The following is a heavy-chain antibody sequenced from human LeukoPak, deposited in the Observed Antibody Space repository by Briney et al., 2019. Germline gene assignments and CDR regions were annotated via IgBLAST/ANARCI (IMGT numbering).Heavy chain of an antibody. V-gene: IGHV1-46*01. CDR2: INPSGGST. CDR1: GYIFTDYY. J-gene: IGHJ4*02. CDR3: ARDRARSYYDSSGFDY. D-gene: IGHD3-22*01. Sequence: ASVKVSCKASGYIFTDYYMHWVRQAPGQGLEWMGIINPSGGSTSYAQKFQGRVTMTRDMSTSTVYMELSSLRSEDTAVYYCARDRARSYYDSSGFDYWGQGTPVTVSS.